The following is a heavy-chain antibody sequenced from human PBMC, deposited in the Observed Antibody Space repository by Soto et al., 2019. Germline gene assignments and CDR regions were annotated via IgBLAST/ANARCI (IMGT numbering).Heavy chain of an antibody. CDR3: ARGPFTIFGPDRPPYYYYYMDV. D-gene: IGHD3-3*01. CDR1: GYTFTSYG. V-gene: IGHV1-18*01. Sequence: GASVKVSCKASGYTFTSYGISWVRQAPGQGLEWMGWISAYNGNTNYAQKLQGRVTMTTDTSTSTAYMELRSLRSDDTAVYYCARGPFTIFGPDRPPYYYYYMDVWGKGTTVTVSS. CDR2: ISAYNGNT. J-gene: IGHJ6*03.